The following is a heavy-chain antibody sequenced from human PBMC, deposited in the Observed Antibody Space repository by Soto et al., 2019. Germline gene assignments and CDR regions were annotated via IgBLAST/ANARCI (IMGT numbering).Heavy chain of an antibody. V-gene: IGHV3-30*18. Sequence: PGGSLRLSCAASGFTFSSYGMHWVRQAPGKGLEWVAVISYDGSNKYYADSVKGRFTISRDNSKNTLYLQMNSLRAEDTAVYYCAKAPWAYCSGGSCYGMDVWGQGTTVTVSS. J-gene: IGHJ6*02. D-gene: IGHD2-15*01. CDR3: AKAPWAYCSGGSCYGMDV. CDR1: GFTFSSYG. CDR2: ISYDGSNK.